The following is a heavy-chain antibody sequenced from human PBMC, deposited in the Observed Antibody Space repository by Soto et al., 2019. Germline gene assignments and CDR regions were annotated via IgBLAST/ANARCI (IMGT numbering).Heavy chain of an antibody. CDR2: ISHNGST. D-gene: IGHD3-16*02. V-gene: IGHV4-4*02. CDR1: CDSINSRHW. CDR3: ARGKDDYVWGSYRHHYFFDY. J-gene: IGHJ4*02. Sequence: SSETLSLTCAVSCDSINSRHWWNWVRQPPGKGLEWIGQISHNGSTNYNPSLKSRVTTSVDTSKNQFSLKLSSVTAADTAVYYCARGKDDYVWGSYRHHYFFDYWGQGTLVTVSS.